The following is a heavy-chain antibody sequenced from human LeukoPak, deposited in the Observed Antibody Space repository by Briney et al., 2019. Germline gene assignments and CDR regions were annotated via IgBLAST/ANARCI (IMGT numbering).Heavy chain of an antibody. J-gene: IGHJ4*02. CDR1: GYSFTTYW. V-gene: IGHV5-51*01. CDR3: ARSSSNYNY. D-gene: IGHD6-13*01. Sequence: GESLKISCRVSGYSFTTYWIGWVRQMPGKGLEWMGIIYPDDSDTRYSPSFQGQVTISADKSISTAYLQWSSLRASDTAMYYCARSSSNYNYWGQGTLVTVSS. CDR2: IYPDDSDT.